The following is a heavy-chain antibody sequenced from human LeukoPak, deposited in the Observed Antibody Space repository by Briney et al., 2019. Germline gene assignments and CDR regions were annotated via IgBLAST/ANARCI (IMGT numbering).Heavy chain of an antibody. CDR1: KFTFSNHG. Sequence: GGSLRLSCAASKFTFSNHGMSWVRQAPGKGLEWVSLISASGGLTYYADSVKGRFTISRDNSKNTLFLQMNSLRAEDTAIYYCAKDGRSVASYFDSWGQGTLVTVSS. CDR2: ISASGGLT. CDR3: AKDGRSVASYFDS. J-gene: IGHJ4*02. V-gene: IGHV3-23*01. D-gene: IGHD5-12*01.